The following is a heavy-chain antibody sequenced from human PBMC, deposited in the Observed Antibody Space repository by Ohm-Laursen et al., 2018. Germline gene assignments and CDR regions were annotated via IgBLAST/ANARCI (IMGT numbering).Heavy chain of an antibody. CDR1: GFTFDDYA. Sequence: RSLRLSCAASGFTFDDYAMHWVRQAPGKGLEWVSSISWNSGSIGYADSMKGRFTISRDNAKNSLYLQMNSLRVEDTALYYCAKDTRLAVDSNGYLDYWGQGTLVTVSS. CDR3: AKDTRLAVDSNGYLDY. V-gene: IGHV3-9*01. CDR2: ISWNSGSI. J-gene: IGHJ4*02. D-gene: IGHD6-19*01.